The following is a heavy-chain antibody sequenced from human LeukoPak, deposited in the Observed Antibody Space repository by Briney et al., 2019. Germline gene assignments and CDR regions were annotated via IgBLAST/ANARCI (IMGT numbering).Heavy chain of an antibody. D-gene: IGHD3-16*01. CDR3: VNGGSYLTK. CDR2: IYFSGTT. J-gene: IGHJ4*02. V-gene: IGHV4-59*01. CDR1: GGSISSY. Sequence: SETLSLTCTVSGGSISSYWSWIRQSPGKGLEWIGYIYFSGTTNYNPSLKSRLTISIDTSRNQFSLKLSSATAADTAIYYCVNGGSYLTKWGQGTLVTVSS.